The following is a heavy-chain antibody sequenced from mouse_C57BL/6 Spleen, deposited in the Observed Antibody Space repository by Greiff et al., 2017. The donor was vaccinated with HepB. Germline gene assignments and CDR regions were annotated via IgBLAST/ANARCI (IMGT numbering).Heavy chain of an antibody. Sequence: VQLKQSGPELVKPGASVKMSCKASGYTFTDYNMHWVKQSHGKSLEWIGYINPNNGGTSYKQKFKGKATLTVNKSSSTAYMELRSLTSADAAVYYCARGDCYGSSYGYWYFDVWGTGTTVTVSS. CDR1: GYTFTDYN. CDR3: ARGDCYGSSYGYWYFDV. J-gene: IGHJ1*03. D-gene: IGHD1-1*01. V-gene: IGHV1-22*01. CDR2: INPNNGGT.